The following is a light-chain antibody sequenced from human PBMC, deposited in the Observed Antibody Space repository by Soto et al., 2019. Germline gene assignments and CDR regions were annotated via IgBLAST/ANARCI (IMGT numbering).Light chain of an antibody. CDR3: QQYGSSPPYT. V-gene: IGKV3-20*01. Sequence: ERVWTQSPGTLSLSPGERAILSCRASQSITSNNVAWYQQKPGQAPRNVIYGASHRAAGIPDRFSGSGSGTDVTLTISRLEPEDFAVYYCQQYGSSPPYTFGQGTKLEIK. CDR2: GAS. CDR1: QSITSNN. J-gene: IGKJ2*01.